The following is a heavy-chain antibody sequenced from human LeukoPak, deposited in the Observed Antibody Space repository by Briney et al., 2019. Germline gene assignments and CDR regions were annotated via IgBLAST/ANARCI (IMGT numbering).Heavy chain of an antibody. D-gene: IGHD3-22*01. V-gene: IGHV4-34*01. CDR2: IHHSGST. Sequence: SETLSLTCAVYGGAFSGYYWRWIRQPPGEGLGGVGEIHHSGSTNYNPSLKGRVTISVDTSKNQFSLKLSSVTAADTAVYYCAGYRDYYDSSGYLYWGQGTLVTVSS. CDR3: AGYRDYYDSSGYLY. J-gene: IGHJ4*02. CDR1: GGAFSGYY.